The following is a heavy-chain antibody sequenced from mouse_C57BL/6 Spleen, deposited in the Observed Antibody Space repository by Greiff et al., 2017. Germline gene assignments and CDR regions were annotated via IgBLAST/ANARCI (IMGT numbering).Heavy chain of an antibody. Sequence: PIQGLEWIGNIDPSDSETHYNQKFKDKATLTVDKSSSTAYMQLSSLTSEDSAVYYCARAPPGSSWRNAMDYWGQGTSVTVSS. CDR2: IDPSDSET. J-gene: IGHJ4*01. CDR3: ARAPPGSSWRNAMDY. V-gene: IGHV1-52*01. D-gene: IGHD1-1*01.